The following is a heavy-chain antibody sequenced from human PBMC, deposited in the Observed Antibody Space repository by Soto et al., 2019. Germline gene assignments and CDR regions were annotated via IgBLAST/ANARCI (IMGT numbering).Heavy chain of an antibody. V-gene: IGHV3-23*01. Sequence: GGSLRLSCAASGFTFSSYAMNWVRQAPGRGLEWVSVISATGGTTYYADSVKGRFTISRDTSKNTLHLQMNSLRDEDTAVYYCAKDRGWYCLRISCPIDDYYGMDVRGQGTTVTVSS. CDR3: AKDRGWYCLRISCPIDDYYGMDV. D-gene: IGHD2-2*01. CDR1: GFTFSSYA. J-gene: IGHJ6*02. CDR2: ISATGGTT.